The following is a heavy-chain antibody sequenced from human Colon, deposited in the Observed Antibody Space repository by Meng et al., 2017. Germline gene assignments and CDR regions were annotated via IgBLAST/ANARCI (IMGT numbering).Heavy chain of an antibody. Sequence: VPLHGAGPGMVKPSQTLSLTCTVSGGSISSGGFYWSWIRQHPGKGLEWIGYIYYSGSTYYNPSLRSRVAISIDTSKNQFSLKLTSVTAADTAVYFCARTNYGDYNWFDPWGQGTLVTVPQ. D-gene: IGHD4-17*01. CDR1: GGSISSGGFY. V-gene: IGHV4-31*03. J-gene: IGHJ5*02. CDR3: ARTNYGDYNWFDP. CDR2: IYYSGST.